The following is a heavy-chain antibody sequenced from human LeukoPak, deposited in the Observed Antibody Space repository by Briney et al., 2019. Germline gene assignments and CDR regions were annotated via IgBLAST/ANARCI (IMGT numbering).Heavy chain of an antibody. V-gene: IGHV3-30*04. CDR1: GFTFSSYA. CDR3: ARLVGYDYVWGSYRSNYFDY. D-gene: IGHD3-16*02. CDR2: ISYDGSNK. J-gene: IGHJ4*02. Sequence: PGGSLRLSCAASGFTFSSYAMHWVRQAPGKGLEWGAVISYDGSNKYYADSVKGRFTISRDNSKNTLYLQMNSLRAEDTAVYYCARLVGYDYVWGSYRSNYFDYWGQGTLVTVSS.